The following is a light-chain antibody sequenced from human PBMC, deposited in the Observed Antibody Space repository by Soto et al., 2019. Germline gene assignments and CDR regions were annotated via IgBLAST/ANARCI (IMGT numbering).Light chain of an antibody. CDR2: DIS. Sequence: QSVLTQPASVSGSPGQSITISCVGTSSDIGDYNYVSWYQQHPGKVPKVIIYDISNRPSGDSYHFSGSKSGTSASLAISGLQSEDEADYSCAAWDDSMNGYVIGNGTKVTVL. V-gene: IGLV2-14*01. CDR3: AAWDDSMNGYV. J-gene: IGLJ1*01. CDR1: SSDIGDYNY.